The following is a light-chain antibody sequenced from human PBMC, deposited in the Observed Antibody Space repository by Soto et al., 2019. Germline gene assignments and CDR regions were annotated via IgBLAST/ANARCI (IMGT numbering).Light chain of an antibody. CDR1: QSVTNSY. Sequence: EIVMSQSPVTLSVSPGERATLSCRASQSVTNSYLAWYQQKPGQAPRLLIYGASTRATGIPARFSGSGSGTEFTLTISSLQSEDFAVYYCQQYNNWPRTFGQGTKV. CDR3: QQYNNWPRT. V-gene: IGKV3-15*01. J-gene: IGKJ1*01. CDR2: GAS.